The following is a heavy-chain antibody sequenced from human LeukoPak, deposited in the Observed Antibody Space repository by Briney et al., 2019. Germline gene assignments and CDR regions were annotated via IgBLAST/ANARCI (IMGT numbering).Heavy chain of an antibody. J-gene: IGHJ5*02. D-gene: IGHD3-10*01. V-gene: IGHV4-34*01. CDR2: INHSGST. Sequence: PSETLSLTCAVYGGSFSGYYWSWIRQPPGKGLEWIGEINHSGSTNYNPSLKSRVTISVDTSKNQFSLKLSSVTAADTAVYYCARDRNYYGSGRRRGWFDPWGQGTLVTVS. CDR1: GGSFSGYY. CDR3: ARDRNYYGSGRRRGWFDP.